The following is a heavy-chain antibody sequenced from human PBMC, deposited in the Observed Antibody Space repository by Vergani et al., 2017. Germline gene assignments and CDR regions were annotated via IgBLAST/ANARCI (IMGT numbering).Heavy chain of an antibody. J-gene: IGHJ4*02. CDR3: AHNRGDWPHFDY. Sequence: QITLKESGPTLVKPTQTLTLTCTFSGFSLSTSGVGVGWIRQPPGKALEWLALIYWNDDKRYSPSLKSRLTITKDTSKNQVVPTMTNMDPVDTATYYCAHNRGDWPHFDYWGQGTLVTVSA. CDR1: GFSLSTSGVG. V-gene: IGHV2-5*01. CDR2: IYWNDDK. D-gene: IGHD3-16*01.